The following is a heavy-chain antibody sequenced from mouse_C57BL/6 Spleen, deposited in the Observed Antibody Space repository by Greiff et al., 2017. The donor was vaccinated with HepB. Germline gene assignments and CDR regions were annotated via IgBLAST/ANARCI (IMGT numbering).Heavy chain of an antibody. Sequence: VQLQQSDAELVKPGASVKISCKVSGYTFTDHTIHWMKQRPEQGLEWIGYIYPRDGSTKYNEKFKGKATLTADKSSSTAYMQLNSLTSEDSAVYFCAREEDYYGSSYSFDYWGQGTTLTVSS. J-gene: IGHJ2*01. V-gene: IGHV1-78*01. CDR2: IYPRDGST. CDR1: GYTFTDHT. CDR3: AREEDYYGSSYSFDY. D-gene: IGHD1-1*01.